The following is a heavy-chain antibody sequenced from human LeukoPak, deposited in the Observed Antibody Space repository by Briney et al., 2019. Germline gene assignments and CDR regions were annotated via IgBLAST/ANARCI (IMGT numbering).Heavy chain of an antibody. V-gene: IGHV3-48*01. D-gene: IGHD6-6*01. CDR1: GFTFSSYW. CDR3: ARGGASRPDY. Sequence: GSLRLSCAASGFTFSSYWMSWVRQAPGKGLEWVAYISSTSGTINYADSVKGRFTISRDNAKNSLYLQMNSLRAEDTAVYYCARGGASRPDYWGQGTLVTVSS. CDR2: ISSTSGTI. J-gene: IGHJ4*02.